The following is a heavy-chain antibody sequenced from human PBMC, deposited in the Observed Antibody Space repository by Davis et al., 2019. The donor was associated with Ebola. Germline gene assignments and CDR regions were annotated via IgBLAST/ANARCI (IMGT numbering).Heavy chain of an antibody. CDR2: IKTDGSKE. Sequence: GGSLRLSCAASGFTFSTYWMSWVRQAPGKGLEWVANIKTDGSKEHYVDSVKGRFTMSRDNAKNSLYLQLDSLRDDETAVYYCAEWGLRGNYDSRSGSDYYFGYWGQGTLVTVSS. V-gene: IGHV3-7*01. CDR1: GFTFSTYW. J-gene: IGHJ4*02. D-gene: IGHD3-3*01. CDR3: AEWGLRGNYDSRSGSDYYFGY.